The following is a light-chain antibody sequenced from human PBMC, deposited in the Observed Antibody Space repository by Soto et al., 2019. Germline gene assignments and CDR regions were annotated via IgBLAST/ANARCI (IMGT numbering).Light chain of an antibody. CDR2: KTS. V-gene: IGKV1-5*03. Sequence: DIQMTQSPSTLSASIGDRVTISCRASQSLSGWLAWYQQKPGKAPSLLIYKTSNLERGVPSRFSVSGSGTEFTLTISSLQPDDFATYYCQQYISYPYTFGQGTNLNIK. J-gene: IGKJ2*01. CDR3: QQYISYPYT. CDR1: QSLSGW.